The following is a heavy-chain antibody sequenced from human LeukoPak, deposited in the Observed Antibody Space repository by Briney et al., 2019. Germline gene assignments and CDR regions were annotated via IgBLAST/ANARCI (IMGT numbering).Heavy chain of an antibody. V-gene: IGHV6-1*01. J-gene: IGHJ4*02. CDR3: ARIATKDGRDY. D-gene: IGHD5-12*01. Sequence: SQTLSLTCAISGDSVSSKNAAWNWIRQFPSRGLEWLGRTYYRSKWFNEYAVSEKSRISINPDTAKNQFSLQLNSVTPDDTAVYYCARIATKDGRDYWGQGILVTVSS. CDR1: GDSVSSKNAA. CDR2: TYYRSKWFN.